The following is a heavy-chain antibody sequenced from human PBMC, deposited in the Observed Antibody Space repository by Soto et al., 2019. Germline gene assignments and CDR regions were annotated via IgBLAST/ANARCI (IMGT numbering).Heavy chain of an antibody. Sequence: EVQLVESGGGLVQPGGSLRLSCAASGFTFSSYWMSWVRQAPGKGLEWVANIKQDGSEKYYVDSVKGRFTISRDNDKNSLYLQMNSLRAEDTAVYYCAGGGGGGIRPTPFDYWGQGTLVTVSS. V-gene: IGHV3-7*04. CDR3: AGGGGGGIRPTPFDY. J-gene: IGHJ4*02. CDR2: IKQDGSEK. D-gene: IGHD3-16*01. CDR1: GFTFSSYW.